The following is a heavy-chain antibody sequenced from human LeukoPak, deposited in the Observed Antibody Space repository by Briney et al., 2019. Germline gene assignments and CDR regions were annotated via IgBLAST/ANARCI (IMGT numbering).Heavy chain of an antibody. V-gene: IGHV3-7*05. CDR3: ATYQGYNYGPFDY. D-gene: IGHD5-18*01. Sequence: PRGSLRLSCAASGFTFSRYWMSWVRQAPGKGPERVANIKEDGSEQYYVDSVKGRFTISRDNAKNSLHLQMNSLRAEDTAVYYCATYQGYNYGPFDYWGQGTLVTVSS. CDR2: IKEDGSEQ. J-gene: IGHJ4*02. CDR1: GFTFSRYW.